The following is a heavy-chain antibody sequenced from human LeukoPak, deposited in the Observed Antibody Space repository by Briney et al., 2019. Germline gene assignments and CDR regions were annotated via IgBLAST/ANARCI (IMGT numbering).Heavy chain of an antibody. J-gene: IGHJ5*02. CDR2: IYHSGST. V-gene: IGHV4-38-2*01. CDR1: GYSISSGYY. Sequence: SETLSLTCAVSGYSISSGYYWGWIRQPPGTGLEWIGSIYHSGSTYYNPSLKSRVSISVDTSKNQFSLKLSSVTAADTAVYYCARASPDGVVIHRFDPWGQGTLVTVSS. CDR3: ARASPDGVVIHRFDP. D-gene: IGHD3-3*01.